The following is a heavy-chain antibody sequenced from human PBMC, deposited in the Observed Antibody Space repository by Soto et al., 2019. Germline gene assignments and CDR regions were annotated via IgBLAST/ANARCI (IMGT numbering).Heavy chain of an antibody. D-gene: IGHD2-2*01. J-gene: IGHJ4*02. Sequence: GGSLRLSCAAAGVPFSNFWMHWVRQVPGKGLVWVSRLNTDGSSTNYADSVKGRFTISRDNAKNTLYLQMHSLRAEDTAVYYCVRDRDSTSSENYFDHWGQGTLVTVSS. V-gene: IGHV3-74*01. CDR3: VRDRDSTSSENYFDH. CDR1: GVPFSNFW. CDR2: LNTDGSST.